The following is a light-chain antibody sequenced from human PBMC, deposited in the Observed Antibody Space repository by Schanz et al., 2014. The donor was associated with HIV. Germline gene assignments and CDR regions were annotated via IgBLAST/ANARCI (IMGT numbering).Light chain of an antibody. V-gene: IGLV2-14*03. CDR2: DVN. CDR3: SSYTTSGSLV. J-gene: IGLJ3*02. CDR1: SSDVGGYNY. Sequence: QSALTQPASVSGSPGQSIAISCIGTSSDVGGYNYVSWYQHHPGKAPKLMIYDVNNRPSGASNRFSGSKSGNTASLTISGLQAEDEADYYCSSYTTSGSLVFGGGTKLTVL.